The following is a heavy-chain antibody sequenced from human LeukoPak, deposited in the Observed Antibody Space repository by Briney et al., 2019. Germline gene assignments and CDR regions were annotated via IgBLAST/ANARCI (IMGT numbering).Heavy chain of an antibody. D-gene: IGHD3-10*01. J-gene: IGHJ4*02. V-gene: IGHV3-23*01. Sequence: GGSLGLSCAASGFTFSSYAMSWVRQAPGKGLEWVSAISGSGGSTYYADSVKGRFTISRDNSKNTLYLQMNSLRAEDTAVYYCAKDEAGYYGSGTFDYWGQGTLVTVSS. CDR1: GFTFSSYA. CDR2: ISGSGGST. CDR3: AKDEAGYYGSGTFDY.